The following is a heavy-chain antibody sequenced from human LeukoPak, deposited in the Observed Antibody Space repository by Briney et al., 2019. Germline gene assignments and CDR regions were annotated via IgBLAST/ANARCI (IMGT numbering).Heavy chain of an antibody. V-gene: IGHV3-23*01. J-gene: IGHJ5*02. CDR1: GFTFSSYA. CDR3: ANGVRGVINWFDP. CDR2: ISGSGGST. Sequence: QSGGSLRLSCAASGFTFSSYALSWVRQAPGKGLEWVSAISGSGGSTYYADSVKGRFTISRDNSKNTLYLQMNSLRAEDTAVYYCANGVRGVINWFDPWGQGTLVTVSS. D-gene: IGHD3-10*01.